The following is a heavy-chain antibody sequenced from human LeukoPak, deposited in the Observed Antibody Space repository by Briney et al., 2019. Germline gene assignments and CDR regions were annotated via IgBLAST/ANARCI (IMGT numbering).Heavy chain of an antibody. J-gene: IGHJ6*03. Sequence: GGSLRLSCTVSGFTFSDYYMSWIRQSPGKGLEWVSYISSSGTTIYYADSVKGRFTISRDNAKNSLYLQMNSLRAEDTAVYYCARWWYESYMDVWGKGTTVTVSS. D-gene: IGHD2-15*01. V-gene: IGHV3-11*04. CDR3: ARWWYESYMDV. CDR1: GFTFSDYY. CDR2: ISSSGTTI.